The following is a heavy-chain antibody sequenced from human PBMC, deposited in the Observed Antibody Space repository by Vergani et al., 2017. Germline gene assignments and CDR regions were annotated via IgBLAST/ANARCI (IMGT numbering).Heavy chain of an antibody. CDR3: ARSSGPYCSGGSCYSDWFDP. V-gene: IGHV4-59*01. D-gene: IGHD2-15*01. Sequence: QVQLQESGPGLVKPSETLSLTCTVSGGSISSYYWSWIRQPPGKGPEWIGYIYYSGSTNYNPSLKSRVTISVDTSKNQFSLKLSSVTAADTAVYYCARSSGPYCSGGSCYSDWFDPWGQGTLVTVSS. CDR1: GGSISSYY. J-gene: IGHJ5*02. CDR2: IYYSGST.